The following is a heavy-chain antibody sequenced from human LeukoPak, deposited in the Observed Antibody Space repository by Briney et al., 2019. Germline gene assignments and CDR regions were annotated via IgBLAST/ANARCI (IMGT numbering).Heavy chain of an antibody. V-gene: IGHV3-74*01. CDR3: AREGGYSYDY. CDR1: GFTFSTYW. CDR2: INSYGNST. Sequence: GGSLRLSCAASGFTFSTYWMHWVRQVPGKGLMWVSRINSYGNSTNYADSVKGRFTISRDNAKNTLYLQMNSLTAEDTAVYYCAREGGYSYDYWGQGTLVTVSS. D-gene: IGHD5-18*01. J-gene: IGHJ4*02.